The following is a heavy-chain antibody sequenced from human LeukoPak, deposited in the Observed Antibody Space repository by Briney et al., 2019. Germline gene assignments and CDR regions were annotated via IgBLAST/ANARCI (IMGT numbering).Heavy chain of an antibody. CDR2: IYYSGST. D-gene: IGHD3-10*01. CDR3: ARGKWFGESLNWFDP. CDR1: GGSISSYY. J-gene: IGHJ5*02. Sequence: SETLSLTCTVSGGSISSYYWSWIRQPPGEGLEWIGYIYYSGSTNYNPSLKSRVTISVDTSKNQFSLKLSSVTAADTAVYYCARGKWFGESLNWFDPWGQGTLVTVSS. V-gene: IGHV4-59*01.